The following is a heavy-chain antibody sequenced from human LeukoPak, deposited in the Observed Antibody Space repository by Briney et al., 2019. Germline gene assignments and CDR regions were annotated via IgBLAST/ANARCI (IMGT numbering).Heavy chain of an antibody. D-gene: IGHD3-22*01. V-gene: IGHV1-2*02. CDR2: INPNSGGT. CDR3: ATTPYYYDSSGYYYDAFDI. CDR1: GYTFTGYY. J-gene: IGHJ3*02. Sequence: ASVKVSCKASGYTFTGYYMHWVRQAPGQGLEWMGWINPNSGGTNYAQKSQGRVTMTRDTSISTAYMELSRLRSDDTAVYYCATTPYYYDSSGYYYDAFDIWGQGTMVTVSS.